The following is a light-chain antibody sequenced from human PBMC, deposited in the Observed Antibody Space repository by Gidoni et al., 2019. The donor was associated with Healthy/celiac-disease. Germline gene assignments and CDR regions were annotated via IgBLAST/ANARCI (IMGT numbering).Light chain of an antibody. V-gene: IGKV3-20*01. CDR2: GAS. J-gene: IGKJ4*01. Sequence: DIVLTQSPGTLSLSPGKRATLSCRASQSVSSSYLAWYQQKPGQAPRLLIYGASSRATGIPDRFSGSGSGTDFTLTISRLEPEDFAVYYCQQYGSSPLTFGGXTKVEIK. CDR3: QQYGSSPLT. CDR1: QSVSSSY.